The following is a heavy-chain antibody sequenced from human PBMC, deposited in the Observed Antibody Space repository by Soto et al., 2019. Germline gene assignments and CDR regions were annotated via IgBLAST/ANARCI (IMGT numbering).Heavy chain of an antibody. V-gene: IGHV4-4*02. D-gene: IGHD6-6*01. CDR3: AKMRAAARPLIGFYGLDV. CDR1: GGSISGSDW. CDR2: IYHSGGT. Sequence: QLHLQESGPGLVKPSGTLSLTCDVFGGSISGSDWWTWVRQAPGKGLEWIGEIYHSGGTVYNPSLGGRVTISLDKSNSQFSLKLTSVTAADTTIYYCAKMRAAARPLIGFYGLDVWGQGITVTVSS. J-gene: IGHJ6*02.